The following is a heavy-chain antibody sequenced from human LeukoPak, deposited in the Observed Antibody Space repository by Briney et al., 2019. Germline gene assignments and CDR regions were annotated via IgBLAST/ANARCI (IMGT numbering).Heavy chain of an antibody. CDR2: SIPIFGTA. J-gene: IGHJ4*02. CDR3: ARDSCSSTSCRKKFDY. CDR1: GGTFSSYA. V-gene: IGHV1-69*05. D-gene: IGHD2-2*01. Sequence: SVNVSCKASGGTFSSYAISWVRQAPGQGLEGMGGSIPIFGTAHYAQKFQGRVTITTAESTSTAYMELSSLRSEDTAVYYCARDSCSSTSCRKKFDYWGQGTLVTVSS.